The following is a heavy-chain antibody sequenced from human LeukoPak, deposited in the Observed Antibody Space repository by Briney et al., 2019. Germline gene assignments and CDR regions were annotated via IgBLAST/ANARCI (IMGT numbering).Heavy chain of an antibody. CDR1: GYTFTGYY. Sequence: ASVKLSCKASGYTFTGYYMHWVRQAPGQGREWMGWINANSGGTNYAQKFQGRVTMTRDTSISTAYMELSRLRSDDTAVYYCARDRDSYGYTDMDVWGKGTTVTVSS. CDR2: INANSGGT. V-gene: IGHV1-2*02. J-gene: IGHJ6*03. CDR3: ARDRDSYGYTDMDV. D-gene: IGHD5-18*01.